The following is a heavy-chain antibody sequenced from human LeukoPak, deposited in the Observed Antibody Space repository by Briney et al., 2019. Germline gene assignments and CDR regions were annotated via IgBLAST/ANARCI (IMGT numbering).Heavy chain of an antibody. J-gene: IGHJ6*02. CDR1: GGSISTFH. D-gene: IGHD2-15*01. V-gene: IGHV4-59*08. CDR3: ARHVHCSGGSCYRYGMDV. CDR2: NQNTGST. Sequence: SETLSLTCTVSGGSISTFHWSWIRQPPGRGLEWIAFNQNTGSTNYNPSRNSRVIILVDTSKNQFSLKLSSVTAADTAVYYCARHVHCSGGSCYRYGMDVWGQGTTVTVSS.